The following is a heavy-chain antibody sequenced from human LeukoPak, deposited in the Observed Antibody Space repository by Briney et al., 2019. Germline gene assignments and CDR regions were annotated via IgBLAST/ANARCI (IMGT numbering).Heavy chain of an antibody. CDR2: INWTGGSI. D-gene: IGHD4-17*01. Sequence: GGSLRLFWAASGFTFDDFGMSWVRQAPGEGLEWVSGINWTGGSIGYVASVKGRLTISRDNAKNSLYLQMNSLRAEDTALYYCARVGIYGDYNRYFDYWGQGTLVTVSS. J-gene: IGHJ4*02. CDR1: GFTFDDFG. V-gene: IGHV3-20*04. CDR3: ARVGIYGDYNRYFDY.